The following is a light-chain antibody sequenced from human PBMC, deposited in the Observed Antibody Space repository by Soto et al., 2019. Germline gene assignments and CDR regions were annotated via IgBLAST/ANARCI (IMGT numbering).Light chain of an antibody. Sequence: DIVMTHSPDSLAVSLGERATINFKSSQSVLYSSNNKNYLAWYQQKPGQPPKLLIYWASTRESGVPDRFSGSGSGTDFTLTISSLQAEDVAVYYCQQYYSTPTFGQGTRLEIK. V-gene: IGKV4-1*01. J-gene: IGKJ5*01. CDR2: WAS. CDR1: QSVLYSSNNKNY. CDR3: QQYYSTPT.